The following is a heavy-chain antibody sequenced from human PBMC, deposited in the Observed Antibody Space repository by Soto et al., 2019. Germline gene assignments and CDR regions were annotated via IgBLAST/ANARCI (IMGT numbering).Heavy chain of an antibody. J-gene: IGHJ6*02. D-gene: IGHD3-10*01. CDR2: ISGSGGST. V-gene: IGHV3-23*01. Sequence: PGGSLRLSCAASGFTFSSYAMSWVRQAPGKGLEWVSAISGSGGSTYYADSVKGRFTISRDNSKNTLYLQMNSLRAEDTAVYYWAKGPGTWNVVLWFGEPEGYYYGMDVWGQGTTVTVSS. CDR3: AKGPGTWNVVLWFGEPEGYYYGMDV. CDR1: GFTFSSYA.